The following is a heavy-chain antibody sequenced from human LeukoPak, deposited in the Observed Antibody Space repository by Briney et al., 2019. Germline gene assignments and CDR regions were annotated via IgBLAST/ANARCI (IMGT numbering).Heavy chain of an antibody. CDR1: GFTFSSYW. J-gene: IGHJ6*02. CDR3: ARDIVVVVAVSYYYYGMDV. D-gene: IGHD2-15*01. Sequence: GGSLRLSCAASGFTFSSYWMSWVRQAPGKGLEWVANIKQDGSEKYYVDSVKGRFTISRDNAKNSLYLQMNSLRAEDTAVYYCARDIVVVVAVSYYYYGMDVWGQGTTVTVSS. CDR2: IKQDGSEK. V-gene: IGHV3-7*01.